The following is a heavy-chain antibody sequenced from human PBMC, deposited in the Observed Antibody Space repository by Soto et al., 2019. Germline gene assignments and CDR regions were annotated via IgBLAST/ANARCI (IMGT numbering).Heavy chain of an antibody. CDR1: GFTFSSYS. J-gene: IGHJ4*02. CDR3: AREGGYCSGGSCDDGFDY. V-gene: IGHV3-21*01. Sequence: ESGGGLVKPGGSLRLSCAASGFTFSSYSMNWVRQAPGKGLEWVSSISSSSSYIYYADSVKGRFTISRDNAKNSLYLQMNSLRAEDTAVYYCAREGGYCSGGSCDDGFDYWGQGTLVTVSS. CDR2: ISSSSSYI. D-gene: IGHD2-15*01.